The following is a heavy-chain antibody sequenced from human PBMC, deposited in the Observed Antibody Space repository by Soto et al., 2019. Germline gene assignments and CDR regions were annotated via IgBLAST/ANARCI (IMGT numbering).Heavy chain of an antibody. CDR3: ARDSITMVRGVIQFDY. V-gene: IGHV4-34*01. CDR2: INHSGST. D-gene: IGHD3-10*01. J-gene: IGHJ4*02. CDR1: GGSFSGYY. Sequence: SETLSLTCAVYGGSFSGYYWSWIRQPPGKGLEWIGEINHSGSTNYNPSLKSRVTISVDTSKNQFSLKLSSVTAADTAVYYCARDSITMVRGVIQFDYWGQGTLVTVSS.